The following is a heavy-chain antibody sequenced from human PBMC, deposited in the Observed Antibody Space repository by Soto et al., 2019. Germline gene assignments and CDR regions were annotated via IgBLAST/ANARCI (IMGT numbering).Heavy chain of an antibody. D-gene: IGHD3-3*01. Sequence: ASVKVSCKASGFSFSDYFMHWVRQAPGQGLEWMGIINPSGDSRNYAQKFQGRVTITTDTSTSTAYMELRSLRSDDTAVYYGARGGVVPYYFDYWGQGTLVTVSS. CDR2: INPSGDSR. CDR1: GFSFSDYF. V-gene: IGHV1-46*01. CDR3: ARGGVVPYYFDY. J-gene: IGHJ4*02.